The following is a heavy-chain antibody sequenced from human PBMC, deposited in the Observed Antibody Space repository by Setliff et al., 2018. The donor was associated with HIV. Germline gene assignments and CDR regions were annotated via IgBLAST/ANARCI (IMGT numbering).Heavy chain of an antibody. CDR2: IHYNEKT. CDR3: ASRVYYYDSNNFLREEGFDP. Sequence: SETLSLTCTVSGGSASNSRYYWAWIRQPPGKGLEYIGSIHYNEKTYYNPSLKSRVTISIDTSKNQFSLNLTSVTAADTAVYYCASRVYYYDSNNFLREEGFDPWGQGTLVTVSA. CDR1: GGSASNSRYY. D-gene: IGHD3-22*01. V-gene: IGHV4-39*01. J-gene: IGHJ5*02.